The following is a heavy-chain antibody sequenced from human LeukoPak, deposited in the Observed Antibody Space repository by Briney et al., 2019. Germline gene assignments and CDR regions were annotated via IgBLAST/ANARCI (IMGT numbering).Heavy chain of an antibody. J-gene: IGHJ6*03. V-gene: IGHV4-39*01. CDR3: ATLTYYYSYLAV. Sequence: PSETLSLTCTTSGDSIGSSSYYWGWIRQAPGKGLEWIGSMYYSGSGSYSPSLKSRVTISLDTSNNRFSLKLNSVTAADTAVYYCATLTYYYSYLAVWGKGTTVTVSS. CDR2: MYYSGSG. CDR1: GDSIGSSSYY.